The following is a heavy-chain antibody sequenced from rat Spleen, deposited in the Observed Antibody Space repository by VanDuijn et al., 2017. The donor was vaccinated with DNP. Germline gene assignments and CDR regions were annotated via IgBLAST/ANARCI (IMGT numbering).Heavy chain of an antibody. J-gene: IGHJ3*01. CDR2: IWCDGNT. D-gene: IGHD1-12*03. Sequence: QVQLRESGPGLVQPSQTLSLTCTVSGFSLTSNSVHWIRQPPGKGLEWMGGIWCDGNTDYHSGLKSRLSISRDASKSQVFLKMNSLETDDTAIYFCTRTYYDGYYHVRFAYWGQGTLVTVSS. CDR3: TRTYYDGYYHVRFAY. V-gene: IGHV2-1*01. CDR1: GFSLTSNS.